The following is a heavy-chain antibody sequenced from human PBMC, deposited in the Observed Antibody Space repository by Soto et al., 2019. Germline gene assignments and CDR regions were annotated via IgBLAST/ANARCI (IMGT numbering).Heavy chain of an antibody. CDR2: INSRGGST. CDR1: GNTFSDYY. D-gene: IGHD1-26*01. Sequence: QVQLVQSGAEVKKPGASVTVSCKLSGNTFSDYYVHWVRQAPGQGLEWMGIINSRGGSTTYAQKFQGRFNITRDTSSRTVYMELSSLTLEDTAVYFCAGDRGWRDSWGQGTLVSVSS. CDR3: AGDRGWRDS. J-gene: IGHJ5*01. V-gene: IGHV1-46*01.